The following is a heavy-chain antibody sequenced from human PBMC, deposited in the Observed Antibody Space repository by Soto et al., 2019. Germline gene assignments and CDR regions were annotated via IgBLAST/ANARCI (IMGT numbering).Heavy chain of an antibody. J-gene: IGHJ6*03. CDR1: GYTFTSYD. CDR2: MNPNSGNT. D-gene: IGHD4-4*01. Sequence: GASVKVSCKASGYTFTSYDINWVRQATGQGLEWMGWMNPNSGNTGYAQKFQGRVTMTRNTSISTAYMELSSLRSEDTAVYYCARSTVFGLYYYYYYYMYVRAKRSTVTVSS. CDR3: ARSTVFGLYYYYYYYMYV. V-gene: IGHV1-8*01.